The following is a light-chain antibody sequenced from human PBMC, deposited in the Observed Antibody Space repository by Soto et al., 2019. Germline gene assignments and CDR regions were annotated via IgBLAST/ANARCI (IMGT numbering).Light chain of an antibody. CDR3: SSYTTSSTFYV. CDR2: DVS. J-gene: IGLJ1*01. V-gene: IGLV2-14*01. CDR1: SSDVVDYNY. Sequence: QSALTQPASVSGSPGRSISISCTGTSSDVVDYNYVSWYQQHPSKAPKLMIYDVSNRPSGVSNRFSGSKSGNTASLTISGLQAEDEADYYCSSYTTSSTFYVFGTGTKVTVL.